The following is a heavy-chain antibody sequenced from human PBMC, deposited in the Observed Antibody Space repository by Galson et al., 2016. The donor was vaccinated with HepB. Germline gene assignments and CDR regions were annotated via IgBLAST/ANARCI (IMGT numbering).Heavy chain of an antibody. CDR2: ISDSGVTT. CDR3: AKGAATATTRNHYDYGMDV. Sequence: SLRLSCAASGFTFSSYAMTWVRQAPGKGLEWVSTISDSGVTTYYADSVKGRFTISRDNSKNTLYLQMNSLRAEDTALYYCAKGAATATTRNHYDYGMDVWGQGTPVTVSS. J-gene: IGHJ6*02. D-gene: IGHD4-17*01. V-gene: IGHV3-23*01. CDR1: GFTFSSYA.